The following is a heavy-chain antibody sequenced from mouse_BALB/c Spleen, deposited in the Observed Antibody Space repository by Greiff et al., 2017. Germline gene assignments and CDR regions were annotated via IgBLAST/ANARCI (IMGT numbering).Heavy chain of an antibody. CDR1: GYSITSGYY. J-gene: IGHJ2*01. CDR3: ASHRYEDYFDY. Sequence: VQLKESGPGLVKPSQSLSLTCSVTGYSITSGYYWNWIRQFPGNKLEWMGYISYDGSNNYNPSLKNRISITRDTSKNQFFLKLNSVTTEDTATYYCASHRYEDYFDYWGQGTTLTVSS. V-gene: IGHV3-6*02. CDR2: ISYDGSN. D-gene: IGHD2-14*01.